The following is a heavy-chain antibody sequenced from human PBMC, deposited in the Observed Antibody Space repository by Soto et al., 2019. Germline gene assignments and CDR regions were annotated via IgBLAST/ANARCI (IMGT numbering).Heavy chain of an antibody. D-gene: IGHD1-1*01. V-gene: IGHV4-34*01. J-gene: IGHJ4*02. CDR1: GGSFSGYY. Sequence: QVQLQQWGAGLLKPSETLSLTCAVYGGSFSGYYWSWIRQPPGKGLEWIGEINHSGSTNYNPSLXSXVXXSVDTSKNQFSLKLSSVTAADTAVYYCARAQATSYWGQGTLVTVSS. CDR2: INHSGST. CDR3: ARAQATSY.